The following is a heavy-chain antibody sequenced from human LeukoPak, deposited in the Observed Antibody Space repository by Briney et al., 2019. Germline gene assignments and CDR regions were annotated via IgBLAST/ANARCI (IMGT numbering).Heavy chain of an antibody. J-gene: IGHJ6*02. CDR1: GFSFSDYY. CDR2: TSSSGTTI. V-gene: IGHV3-11*01. Sequence: GSLRLSCAASGFSFSDYYMIWIRQAPGEGLEWISYTSSSGTTIYDADSVTGRFTISRDNDKNSLFLQMNSLRAEDTAVYYCAGGRSFYYGMDVWGQGTTVTVSS. CDR3: AGGRSFYYGMDV. D-gene: IGHD3-16*01.